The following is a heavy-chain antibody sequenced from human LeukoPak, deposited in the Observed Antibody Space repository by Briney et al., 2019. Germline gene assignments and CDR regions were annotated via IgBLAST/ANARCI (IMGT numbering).Heavy chain of an antibody. CDR2: ISSSGSTI. CDR3: ARDSGTYSTQY. CDR1: GFAFSSYS. V-gene: IGHV3-48*02. Sequence: QPGGSLRLSCAAPGFAFSSYSMNWVRQAPGKGLEWVSYISSSGSTIYYADSVKGRFTISRDNGKDSLYLQMSSLRDGDTAVYFCARDSGTYSTQYWGQGTLVTVSS. J-gene: IGHJ4*02. D-gene: IGHD1-26*01.